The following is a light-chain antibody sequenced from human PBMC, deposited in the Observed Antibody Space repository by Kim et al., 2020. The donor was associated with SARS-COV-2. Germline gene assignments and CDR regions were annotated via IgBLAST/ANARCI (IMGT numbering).Light chain of an antibody. CDR1: SGSIAGNY. V-gene: IGLV6-57*02. Sequence: LTQPHSVSESPGKTVTISCTGSSGSIAGNYVQWYQQRPGSAPTTVIYQNNQRPSGVPDRFSGSIDTSSISASLTISGLKTEDEADYYCQSYDGSNWVFGGGTQLTVL. CDR2: QNN. J-gene: IGLJ3*02. CDR3: QSYDGSNWV.